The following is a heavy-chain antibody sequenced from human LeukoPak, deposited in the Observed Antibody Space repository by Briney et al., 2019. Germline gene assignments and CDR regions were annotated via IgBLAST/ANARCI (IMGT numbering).Heavy chain of an antibody. CDR1: GYTLTSYY. D-gene: IGHD6-19*01. CDR3: ARGPPRGLAEGSHFDY. J-gene: IGHJ4*02. CDR2: INPSGGST. V-gene: IGHV1-46*01. Sequence: ASVKVSCKASGYTLTSYYMHWVRQAPGQGLEGRGIINPSGGSTSYAQKFQCRVTMTRDTSTSTVYMELSSLRSEDTAVYYCARGPPRGLAEGSHFDYWGQGTLVTVSS.